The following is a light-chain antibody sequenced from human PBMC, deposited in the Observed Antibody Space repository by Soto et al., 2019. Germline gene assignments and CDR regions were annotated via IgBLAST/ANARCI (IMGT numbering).Light chain of an antibody. Sequence: ETVMTQSPGTLSVSLGERATLSCRASQSVSIHLAWYQQKPGQAPRLLIYDTSTRATGIPARFSGSGSGTEFTLTISSLQSEDFAVHYCQQYSNWPPITFGQGTRLEIK. J-gene: IGKJ5*01. CDR3: QQYSNWPPIT. CDR1: QSVSIH. V-gene: IGKV3-15*01. CDR2: DTS.